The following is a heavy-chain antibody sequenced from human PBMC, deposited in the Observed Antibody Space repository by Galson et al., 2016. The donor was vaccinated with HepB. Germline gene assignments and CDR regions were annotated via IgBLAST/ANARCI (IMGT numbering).Heavy chain of an antibody. J-gene: IGHJ5*02. CDR2: IYPDDSGT. CDR1: GYSFTTYS. V-gene: IGHV5-51*03. D-gene: IGHD3-3*01. CDR3: ARSLYYDFWSGYPLDP. Sequence: QSGAEVKKPGESLKISCKGSGYSFTTYSIGWVRQMPGKGLEWMGIIYPDDSGTRYSPSFQGQVTISVDKSINTAFLQWSSLKASDTAMYYCARSLYYDFWSGYPLDPWGQGTLVTVSS.